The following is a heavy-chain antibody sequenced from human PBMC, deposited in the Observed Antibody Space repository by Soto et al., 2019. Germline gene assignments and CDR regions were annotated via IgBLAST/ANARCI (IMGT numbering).Heavy chain of an antibody. CDR3: ARWEISSTHFDP. Sequence: PGGSLRLSCAASGFTFSSYGMHWVRQAPGKGLEWVAVISYDRSNKYYADSVKGRFTISRDNSKNTLYLKMNSLRDEDTALYYCARWEISSTHFDPWGQGTLVTVSS. CDR1: GFTFSSYG. J-gene: IGHJ5*02. V-gene: IGHV3-30*03. CDR2: ISYDRSNK. D-gene: IGHD2-2*01.